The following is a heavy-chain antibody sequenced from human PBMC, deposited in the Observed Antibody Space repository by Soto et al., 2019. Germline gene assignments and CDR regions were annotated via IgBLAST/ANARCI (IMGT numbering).Heavy chain of an antibody. CDR2: ISSSSTTI. J-gene: IGHJ6*02. D-gene: IGHD3-3*01. Sequence: PGGSLRLSCAASGFTFSSYSMNWVRQAPGKGLEWVSYISSSSTTIYYADSAKGRFTISRDNAKNSLSLQMNSLRDEDTAVYYCAREDHAAISGGYYYGMDVWGQGTTVTVSS. CDR1: GFTFSSYS. V-gene: IGHV3-48*02. CDR3: AREDHAAISGGYYYGMDV.